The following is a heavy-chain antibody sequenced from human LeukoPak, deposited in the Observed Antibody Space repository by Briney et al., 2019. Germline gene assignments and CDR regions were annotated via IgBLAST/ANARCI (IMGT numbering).Heavy chain of an antibody. V-gene: IGHV3-48*03. CDR3: AREVGQQLVPYYFDY. D-gene: IGHD6-13*01. CDR2: ISSSGSTI. CDR1: GFTFSSYG. Sequence: GGSLRLSWAASGFTFSSYGMNWVRQAPGKGLEWVSYISSSGSTIYYADSVKGRFTISRDNAKNSLYLQMNSLRAEDTAVYYCAREVGQQLVPYYFDYWGQGTLVTVSS. J-gene: IGHJ4*02.